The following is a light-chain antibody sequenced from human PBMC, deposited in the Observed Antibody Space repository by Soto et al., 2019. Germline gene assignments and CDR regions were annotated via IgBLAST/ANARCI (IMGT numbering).Light chain of an antibody. Sequence: QLTSSLSTLSGIIGDRINSTCRASQTISSWLAWYQQKPGKAPKLLLRGASSLQRGVPSRFSGSGAGTEFTLTISCLQPEGYATYYCQETCSGPRRFGQGTMVDVK. CDR2: GAS. CDR1: QTISSW. J-gene: IGKJ1*01. CDR3: QETCSGPRR. V-gene: IGKV1-5*01.